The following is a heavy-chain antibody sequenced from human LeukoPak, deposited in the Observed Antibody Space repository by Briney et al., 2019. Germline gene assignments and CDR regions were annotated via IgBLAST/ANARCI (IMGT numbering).Heavy chain of an antibody. Sequence: GESLKISCKGSGYAFTNYWIAWVRQMPGKGLEWMGFIYPGDSDTRFSPSFQGLVTISVDKSISTAYLQWSSLKASDTAMYYCARRYGSGSPHDAFDIWGQGTMVTVSS. CDR2: IYPGDSDT. CDR1: GYAFTNYW. J-gene: IGHJ3*02. V-gene: IGHV5-51*01. D-gene: IGHD3-10*01. CDR3: ARRYGSGSPHDAFDI.